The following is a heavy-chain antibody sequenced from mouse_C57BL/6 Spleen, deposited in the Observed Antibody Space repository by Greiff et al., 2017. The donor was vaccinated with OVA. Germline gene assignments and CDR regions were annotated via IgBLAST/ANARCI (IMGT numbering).Heavy chain of an antibody. CDR3: TRFLCAY. CDR1: GYTFTDYE. J-gene: IGHJ3*01. Sequence: QVQLQQSGAELVRPGASVTLSCKASGYTFTDYEMHWVKQTPVHGLEWIGAIDPETGGTAYNQKFKGKAILTADKSSSTAYMELSSLTSEDSAVYYCTRFLCAYWGQGTLVTVSA. CDR2: IDPETGGT. V-gene: IGHV1-15*01.